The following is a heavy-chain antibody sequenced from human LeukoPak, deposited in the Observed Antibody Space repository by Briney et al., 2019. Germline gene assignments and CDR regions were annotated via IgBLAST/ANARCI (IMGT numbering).Heavy chain of an antibody. CDR1: GGSISSSNYY. Sequence: SETLSLTCTVSGGSISSSNYYWGWIRQPPGKGLEWIGSIYYSGSTYYNPSLKSRVTISVDTSKNQFSLKLSSVTAADTAVYYCARFSPTAWRGHFDYWGQGTLVTVSS. CDR3: ARFSPTAWRGHFDY. D-gene: IGHD4-17*01. V-gene: IGHV4-39*01. CDR2: IYYSGST. J-gene: IGHJ4*02.